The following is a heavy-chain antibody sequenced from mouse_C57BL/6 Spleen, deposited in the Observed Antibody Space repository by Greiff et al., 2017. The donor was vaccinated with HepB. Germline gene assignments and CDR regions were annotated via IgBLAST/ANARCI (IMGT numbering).Heavy chain of an antibody. Sequence: EVKLMESGPGLVKPSQSLSLTCSVTGYSITSGYYWNWIRQFPGNKLEWMGYISYDGSNNYNPSLKNRISITRDTSKNQFFLKLNSVTTEDTATYYCAVYGPYGMDYWGQGTSVTVSS. D-gene: IGHD1-2*01. CDR3: AVYGPYGMDY. V-gene: IGHV3-6*01. CDR2: ISYDGSN. J-gene: IGHJ4*01. CDR1: GYSITSGYY.